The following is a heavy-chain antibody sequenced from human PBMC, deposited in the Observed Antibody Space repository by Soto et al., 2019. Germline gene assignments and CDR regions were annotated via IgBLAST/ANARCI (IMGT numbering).Heavy chain of an antibody. D-gene: IGHD2-15*01. CDR2: IIPIFGTA. V-gene: IGHV1-69*13. CDR3: ATDQLGYCSGGSCYLPSVDY. Sequence: SVKVSCKASGGTFSSYAISWVRQAPGQGLEWMGGIIPIFGTANYAQKFQGGVTITADESTSTAYMELSSLRSEDTAVYYCATDQLGYCSGGSCYLPSVDYWGQGTLVTVSS. CDR1: GGTFSSYA. J-gene: IGHJ4*02.